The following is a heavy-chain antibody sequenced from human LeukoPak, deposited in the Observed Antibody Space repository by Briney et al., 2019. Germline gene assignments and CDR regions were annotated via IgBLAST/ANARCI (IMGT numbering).Heavy chain of an antibody. V-gene: IGHV1-69*13. CDR2: IIPMFGIA. CDR1: GGTFSRYA. Sequence: SVKVSCKASGGTFSRYAISWVRQAPGQGLEWMGGIIPMFGIANYAQKFQGRVTITADESTSTAYMELSSLRSEDTAVYYCARDRPYTGGWRGFDYWGQGTLVAVSS. J-gene: IGHJ4*02. D-gene: IGHD6-19*01. CDR3: ARDRPYTGGWRGFDY.